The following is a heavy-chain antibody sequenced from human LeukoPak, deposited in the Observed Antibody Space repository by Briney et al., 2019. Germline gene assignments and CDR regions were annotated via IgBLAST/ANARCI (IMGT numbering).Heavy chain of an antibody. CDR1: GGSISSGSYY. J-gene: IGHJ6*03. CDR3: ARDQGGYDFPGNYYYYMDV. V-gene: IGHV4-61*02. D-gene: IGHD5-12*01. CDR2: IYTSGST. Sequence: SETLSLTCTVSGGSISSGSYYWSWIRQPAGKGLEWIGRIYTSGSTNYNPSLKSRVTISVDTSKNQFSLKLSSVTAADTAVYYCARDQGGYDFPGNYYYYMDVWGKGTTVTISS.